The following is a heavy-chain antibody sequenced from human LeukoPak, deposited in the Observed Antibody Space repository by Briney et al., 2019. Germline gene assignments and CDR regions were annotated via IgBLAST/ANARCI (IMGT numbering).Heavy chain of an antibody. V-gene: IGHV3-30-3*01. Sequence: GGSLRLSCAAAGFTFSSYAMHWVRQAPGKGLEWVAVISYDGSNKYYADPVKGRFTISRDNSKNTLYLQMNSLRAEDTAVYYCAREEDDLRYPFDYWGQGTLVTVSS. CDR3: AREEDDLRYPFDY. D-gene: IGHD3-9*01. CDR1: GFTFSSYA. J-gene: IGHJ4*02. CDR2: ISYDGSNK.